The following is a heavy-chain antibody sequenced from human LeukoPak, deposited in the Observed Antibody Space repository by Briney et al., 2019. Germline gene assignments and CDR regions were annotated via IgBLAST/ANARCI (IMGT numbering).Heavy chain of an antibody. CDR2: ISPGDSDT. D-gene: IGHD6-19*01. J-gene: IGHJ3*02. V-gene: IGHV5-51*01. CDR1: GYSFTNYW. Sequence: GESLKISCKGSGYSFTNYWIGWVRQMPGKGLEWMGIISPGDSDTRYSPSFQGQVTISADKSISTAYLQWSSLKASDTAMYYCASSPGVAVAGGGWAFDIWGQGTMVTVSS. CDR3: ASSPGVAVAGGGWAFDI.